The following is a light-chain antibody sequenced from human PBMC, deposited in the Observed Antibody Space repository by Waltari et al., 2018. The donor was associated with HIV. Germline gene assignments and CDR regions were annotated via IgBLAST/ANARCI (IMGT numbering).Light chain of an antibody. CDR1: SDHVGGYTL. V-gene: IGLV2-14*01. Sequence: QSALTQPASVSGSPGQPITITCTGTSDHVGGYTLVSWYQHHPGAAPKLIIFADRARPSGVSSRFSASKSGNTATLTITGLLPDDEADYYCSSYTRSISVAFGGGTRVTV. CDR3: SSYTRSISVA. CDR2: ADR. J-gene: IGLJ2*01.